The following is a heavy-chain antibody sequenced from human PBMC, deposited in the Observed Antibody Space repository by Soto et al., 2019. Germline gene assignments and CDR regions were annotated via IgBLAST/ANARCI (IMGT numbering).Heavy chain of an antibody. V-gene: IGHV4-59*01. CDR1: GDSINHYY. Sequence: SETLSLTCTVSGDSINHYYWSWIRQPPGKGLEWIGYTFHRGSTNYAPSLKSRVSISVDPSKNQVSLLLTSLTSADTAVYYCASTDTHKTCFDHWRPGTLVTVSS. J-gene: IGHJ4*02. CDR2: TFHRGST. CDR3: ASTDTHKTCFDH.